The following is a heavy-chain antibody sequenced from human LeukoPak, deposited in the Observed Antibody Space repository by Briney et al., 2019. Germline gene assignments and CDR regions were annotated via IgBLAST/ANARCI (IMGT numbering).Heavy chain of an antibody. CDR3: ARRKHDYGDYVDC. V-gene: IGHV5-51*01. J-gene: IGHJ4*02. CDR2: IYPGDSDT. D-gene: IGHD4-17*01. Sequence: GESLKISCKGSGYSFTNYWIGWVRQMPGKGLEWMGIIYPGDSDTRYSPSFQGQVTISADKSISTAYLQWSSLKASDTAMYHCARRKHDYGDYVDCWGQGTLVTVSS. CDR1: GYSFTNYW.